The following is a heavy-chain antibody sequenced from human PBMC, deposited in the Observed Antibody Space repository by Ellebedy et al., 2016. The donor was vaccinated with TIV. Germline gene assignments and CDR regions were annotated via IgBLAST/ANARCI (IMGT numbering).Heavy chain of an antibody. CDR3: ASSRYHYYVGNTIFAY. CDR1: GFPLSSYA. Sequence: GESLKISCVASGFPLSSYAASWVPQAPGKGLEGVAGLNANGVVIAYADSVKGRSTISRDNSKNMLYLQMNSLRPEDAAVYYCASSRYHYYVGNTIFAYWGQGTLVTVYS. V-gene: IGHV3-23*01. D-gene: IGHD3-10*02. J-gene: IGHJ4*02. CDR2: LNANGVVI.